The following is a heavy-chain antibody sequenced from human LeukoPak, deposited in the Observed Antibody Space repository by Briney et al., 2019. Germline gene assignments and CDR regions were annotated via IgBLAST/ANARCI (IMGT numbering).Heavy chain of an antibody. CDR1: GFTFSSYA. V-gene: IGHV3-30-3*01. CDR2: ISYDGSNK. J-gene: IGHJ4*02. CDR3: VRGKGWTDY. D-gene: IGHD3-10*01. Sequence: GGSLRLSCAASGFTFSSYAMHWVRQAPGKGLEWVAVISYDGSNKYYADSVKGRFTISRDDAKNSLYLQMNSLRAEDTAVYYCVRGKGWTDYWGQGTLVTVSS.